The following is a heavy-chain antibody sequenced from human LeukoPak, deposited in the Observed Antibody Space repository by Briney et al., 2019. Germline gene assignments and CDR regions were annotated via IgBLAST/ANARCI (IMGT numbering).Heavy chain of an antibody. CDR1: GGTFSSYA. CDR3: AGGGYCSGGSCGVDP. D-gene: IGHD2-15*01. J-gene: IGHJ5*02. Sequence: SVKVSCKASGGTFSSYAISWVRQAPGQGLEWMGGIIPIFGTADYAQKFQGRVTITADESTSTAYMELSSLRSEDTAVYYCAGGGYCSGGSCGVDPWGQGTLVTVSS. V-gene: IGHV1-69*13. CDR2: IIPIFGTA.